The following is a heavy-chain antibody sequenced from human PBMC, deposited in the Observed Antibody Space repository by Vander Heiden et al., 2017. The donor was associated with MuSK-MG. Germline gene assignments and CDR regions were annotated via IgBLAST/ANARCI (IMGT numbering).Heavy chain of an antibody. D-gene: IGHD3-3*01. CDR2: IYYSGST. CDR3: ARLYDFLDP. J-gene: IGHJ5*02. V-gene: IGHV4-39*01. CDR1: GGSISSSSYY. Sequence: QLQLQESGPGLVKPSATLSRTCTVAGGSISSSSYYWGWIRQPPGKGLEWIASIYYSGSTYYNPSLKSRVTISVDTSKNQFSLKLSSVTAADTAVYYCARLYDFLDPWGQGTLVTVSS.